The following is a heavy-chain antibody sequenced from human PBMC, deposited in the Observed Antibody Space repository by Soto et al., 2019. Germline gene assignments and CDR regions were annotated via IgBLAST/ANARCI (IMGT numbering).Heavy chain of an antibody. CDR3: AKGRGVVPAASPPSYFDY. CDR1: GFTFSSYA. V-gene: IGHV3-23*01. CDR2: ISGSGGST. J-gene: IGHJ4*02. Sequence: PGGSLRLSCAASGFTFSSYAMSWVRQAPGKGLEWVSAISGSGGSTYYADSVKGRFTISRDNSKNTLYLQMNSLRAEDTAVYYCAKGRGVVPAASPPSYFDYWGQGTLVTVSS. D-gene: IGHD2-2*01.